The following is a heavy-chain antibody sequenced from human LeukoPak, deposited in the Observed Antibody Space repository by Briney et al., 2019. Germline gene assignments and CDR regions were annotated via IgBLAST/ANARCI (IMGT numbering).Heavy chain of an antibody. V-gene: IGHV3-30*03. CDR2: ISFDGGTS. CDR1: GFTFSAYG. Sequence: PGRSLRLSCAASGFTFSAYGMNWVRQAPGKGLEWVAIISFDGGTSYYADSVKGRFTISRDNAKNSLYLQMNNLIDEDTAVYYCARDWYSNTWHPDCWGQGTLVTVSS. D-gene: IGHD1-26*01. J-gene: IGHJ4*02. CDR3: ARDWYSNTWHPDC.